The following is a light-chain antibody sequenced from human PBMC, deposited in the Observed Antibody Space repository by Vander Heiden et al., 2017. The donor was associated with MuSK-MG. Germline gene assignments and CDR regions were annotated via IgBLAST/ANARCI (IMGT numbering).Light chain of an antibody. Sequence: EIVMTQSPATLSLSPGERATLSCRATQSVSTNLAWYQQKPGQAPRLVIFDASTRAPGIPARFSGSGSGTEFTLTISSLQSEDLAVYYCQQYNDYLSLTFGGGTKVDI. CDR1: QSVSTN. CDR3: QQYNDYLSLT. CDR2: DAS. J-gene: IGKJ4*02. V-gene: IGKV3-15*01.